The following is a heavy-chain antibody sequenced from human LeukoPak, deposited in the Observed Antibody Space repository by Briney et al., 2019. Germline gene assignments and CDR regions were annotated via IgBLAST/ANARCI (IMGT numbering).Heavy chain of an antibody. Sequence: GSSVKVSCKASGYTFTSYGISWVRQAPGQGLEWMGWISAYNGNTNYAQKLQGRVTMTTDTSTSTAYMELRSLRSDDTAVYYCASGFMGDDRSGYYDDAFDIWGQGTMVTVSS. D-gene: IGHD3-22*01. CDR3: ASGFMGDDRSGYYDDAFDI. J-gene: IGHJ3*02. CDR2: ISAYNGNT. V-gene: IGHV1-18*01. CDR1: GYTFTSYG.